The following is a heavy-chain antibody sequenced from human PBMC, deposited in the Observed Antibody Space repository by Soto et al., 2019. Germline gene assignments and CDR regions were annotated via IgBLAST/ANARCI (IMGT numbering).Heavy chain of an antibody. CDR1: GGTFSSYA. V-gene: IGHV1-69*13. J-gene: IGHJ4*02. D-gene: IGHD2-15*01. CDR2: IIPIFGTA. CDR3: ARAVAYCSGGTCYDY. Sequence: SVKVSCKASGGTFSSYAISWVRQAPGQGLEWMGGIIPIFGTANYAQKVQGRVTITADESTSTAYMELSSLRSEDTAVYFCARAVAYCSGGTCYDYWGQGTQVTVSS.